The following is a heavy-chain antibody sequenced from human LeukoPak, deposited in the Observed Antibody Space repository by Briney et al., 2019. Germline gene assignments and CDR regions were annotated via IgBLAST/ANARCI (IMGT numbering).Heavy chain of an antibody. CDR1: GGYISSSSYY. D-gene: IGHD4-23*01. CDR2: IYYSGST. J-gene: IGHJ2*01. Sequence: SETLSLTCTVSGGYISSSSYYWGRIRQPPGKGLEWIGSIYYSGSTYYNPSLKSRVTISVDTSKNQFSLKLSSVTAADTAVYYCARHVYGGNGQNRNWYFDLWGRGTLVTVSS. CDR3: ARHVYGGNGQNRNWYFDL. V-gene: IGHV4-39*01.